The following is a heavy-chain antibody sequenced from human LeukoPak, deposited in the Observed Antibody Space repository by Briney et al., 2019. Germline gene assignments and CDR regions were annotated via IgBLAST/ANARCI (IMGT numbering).Heavy chain of an antibody. J-gene: IGHJ5*02. V-gene: IGHV3-9*01. CDR1: GFTFDDFA. D-gene: IGHD3-16*01. CDR2: ISSYGGTI. CDR3: AKVAFMSGHYLGGWFDP. Sequence: GGSLRLSCAASGFTFDDFAMHWVRQVPGKGLEWVSGISSYGGTIGYAESVKGRFTISRDNRKNSLYLQMNSLRPEDTALYFCAKVAFMSGHYLGGWFDPWGQGTLLIVSS.